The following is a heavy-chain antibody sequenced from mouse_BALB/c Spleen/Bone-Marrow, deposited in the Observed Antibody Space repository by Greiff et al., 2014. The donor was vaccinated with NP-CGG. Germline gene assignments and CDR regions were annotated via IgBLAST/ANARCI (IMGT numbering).Heavy chain of an antibody. V-gene: IGHV1S81*02. CDR2: INPSNGGT. J-gene: IGHJ4*01. Sequence: QVQLQQSGAELVKPGASVKLSCEASGYTFTSYYMYWVKQRPGQGLEWFGEINPSNGGTNSNEKFKNKATLTVDKSSSTAYMQLSSLTSEDSAVYYCSRGRRDALDYWGQGTSVTVSS. CDR1: GYTFTSYY. CDR3: SRGRRDALDY.